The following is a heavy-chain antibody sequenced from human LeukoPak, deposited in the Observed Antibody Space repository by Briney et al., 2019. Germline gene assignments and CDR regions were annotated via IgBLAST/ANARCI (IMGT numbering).Heavy chain of an antibody. CDR1: GGSISSVSPY. V-gene: IGHV4-61*02. CDR3: ARVQQLNPWDWYFDL. CDR2: TYTSGRT. J-gene: IGHJ2*01. Sequence: SETLCLTCSVSGGSISSVSPYWTWIRQPTGKGLEWNGRTYTSGRTNYKPSLKNRVTISVDTSKNQFSLKLSSVTAADTAVYYCARVQQLNPWDWYFDLWGRGTLVTVSS. D-gene: IGHD1-1*01.